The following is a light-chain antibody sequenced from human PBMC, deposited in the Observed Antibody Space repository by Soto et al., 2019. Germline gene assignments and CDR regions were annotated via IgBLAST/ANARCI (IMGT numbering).Light chain of an antibody. V-gene: IGKV3-15*01. CDR3: QQRSNWPVT. Sequence: EIVMTQSPATLSVSPGERATLSCRASQSISSNLAWYQQKPGQAPRLLIYGAFTRATGIPARFSGTGSGTEFTLTISSLQPDDFATYYCQQRSNWPVTFGQGTRLEI. J-gene: IGKJ5*01. CDR2: GAF. CDR1: QSISSN.